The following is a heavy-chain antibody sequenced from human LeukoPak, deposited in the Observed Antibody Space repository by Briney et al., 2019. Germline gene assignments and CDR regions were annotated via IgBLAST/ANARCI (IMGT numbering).Heavy chain of an antibody. J-gene: IGHJ6*02. V-gene: IGHV3-7*05. CDR2: IKQDESEK. CDR3: ASHGRQYYYHMDV. Sequence: GGSLRLSCAASGFTFSSYWMSWVRQAPGKGLQWVAYIKQDESEKYYVDSVKGRFTISRDNAKTSLYLEMSSLRAEDTAVYYCASHGRQYYYHMDVWGQGTTVTVSS. CDR1: GFTFSSYW.